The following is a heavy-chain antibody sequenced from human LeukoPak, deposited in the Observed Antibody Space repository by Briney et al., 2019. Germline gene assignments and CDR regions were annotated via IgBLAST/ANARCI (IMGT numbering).Heavy chain of an antibody. CDR1: GFSFSGFW. D-gene: IGHD2-2*01. Sequence: PGGSLRLSCAAFGFSFSGFWMHWVRQAPGKGLLWVSHIYIDGRGTTYVDSVKGRFTISRDNAKNTLYLQMNSLRAEDTAVYYCARSCISTTCPFDFWGRGTLVTVSS. J-gene: IGHJ2*01. V-gene: IGHV3-74*01. CDR2: IYIDGRGT. CDR3: ARSCISTTCPFDF.